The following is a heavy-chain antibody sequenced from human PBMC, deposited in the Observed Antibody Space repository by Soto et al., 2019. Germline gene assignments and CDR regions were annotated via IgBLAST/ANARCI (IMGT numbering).Heavy chain of an antibody. CDR1: GFTFSSSA. CDR2: ISGSGDST. D-gene: IGHD6-6*01. J-gene: IGHJ4*02. CDR3: ARSTMAARPAHYVDS. Sequence: VQLLDSGGGLLQPGGSLRLSCAASGFTFSSSAMSWVRQAPGKGLEWVSAISGSGDSTYLAESVKGRFTISRDNSKNTLYLQMSSLRGEDTAVYYCARSTMAARPAHYVDSCGQGTLVTVSS. V-gene: IGHV3-23*01.